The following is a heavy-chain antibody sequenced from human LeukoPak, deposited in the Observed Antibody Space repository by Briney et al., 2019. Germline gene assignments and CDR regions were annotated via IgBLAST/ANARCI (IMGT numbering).Heavy chain of an antibody. D-gene: IGHD3-22*01. CDR1: GGSISSYY. CDR3: ARVGYDSSGYYLFDY. CDR2: IYYSGST. J-gene: IGHJ4*02. V-gene: IGHV4-59*01. Sequence: SETLSLTCTVSGGSISSYYWSWIRQPPGKGLEWIGYIYYSGSTNYNPSLKSRVTISVGTSKNQFSLKLSSVTAADTAVYYCARVGYDSSGYYLFDYWGQGTLVTVSS.